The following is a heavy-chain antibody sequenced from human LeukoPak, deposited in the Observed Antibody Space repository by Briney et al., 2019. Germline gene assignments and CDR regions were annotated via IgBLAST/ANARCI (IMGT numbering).Heavy chain of an antibody. J-gene: IGHJ4*02. V-gene: IGHV4-61*02. D-gene: IGHD5-18*01. CDR3: ASQRRGYSSYFDY. CDR2: IYTSGST. Sequence: SQTLSLTCTVSGGSISSGSYYWSWIRQPAGKGLEWIGRIYTSGSTNYNPSLKSRVTISVDTSKNQFSLKLSSVTAADTAVYYCASQRRGYSSYFDYWGQGTLVTVSP. CDR1: GGSISSGSYY.